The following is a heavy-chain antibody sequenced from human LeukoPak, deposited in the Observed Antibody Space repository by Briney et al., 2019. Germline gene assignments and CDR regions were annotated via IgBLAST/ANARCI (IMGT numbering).Heavy chain of an antibody. CDR2: INPKSGAT. CDR3: ARGDILTGPRRGTTFDY. J-gene: IGHJ4*02. D-gene: IGHD3-9*01. Sequence: GASVKVSCTASGYTFTDHYMHWVRQAPGLGLEWMGWINPKSGATHYAQSFQGRATMTRETSISTAYMELSWLTSDDTAIYSCARGDILTGPRRGTTFDYWGQGTLVTVSS. CDR1: GYTFTDHY. V-gene: IGHV1-2*02.